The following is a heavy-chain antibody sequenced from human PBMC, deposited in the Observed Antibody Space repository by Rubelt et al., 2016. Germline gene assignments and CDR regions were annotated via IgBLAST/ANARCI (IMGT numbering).Heavy chain of an antibody. Sequence: QVQLVQSGAEVKKPGASVKVSCKASGYTFTTYGISWVRQAPGQGLEWMGWIRTYNGNTNYAQKLQGRGTRTPDTSTSTAYMELRSLRSDDTAMYFCARGYCSSANCLFNWFDPWGQGTLVTVSS. J-gene: IGHJ5*02. CDR1: GYTFTTYG. CDR3: ARGYCSSANCLFNWFDP. V-gene: IGHV1-18*01. D-gene: IGHD2-2*01. CDR2: IRTYNGNT.